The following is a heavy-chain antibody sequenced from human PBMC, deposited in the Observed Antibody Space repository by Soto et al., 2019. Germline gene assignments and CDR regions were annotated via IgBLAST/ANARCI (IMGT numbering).Heavy chain of an antibody. J-gene: IGHJ4*02. D-gene: IGHD6-13*01. CDR2: ISDDGSNK. CDR1: GFTFSNYA. V-gene: IGHV3-30-3*01. Sequence: QVQLVESGGGVVQPGRSLRLSCAASGFTFSNYALHRVRQAPGKGMVWVAVISDDGSNKYYADSVKGRFTISRDNSKNTLYLQMNSLRAEDTAMYYCARDRFASSWSYFDYWGQGTPVTVSS. CDR3: ARDRFASSWSYFDY.